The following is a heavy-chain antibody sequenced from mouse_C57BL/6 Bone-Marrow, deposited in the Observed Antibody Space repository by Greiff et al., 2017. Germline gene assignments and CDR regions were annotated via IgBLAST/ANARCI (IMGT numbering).Heavy chain of an antibody. J-gene: IGHJ2*01. CDR3: ARGDYGRDY. V-gene: IGHV1-19*01. D-gene: IGHD1-1*01. CDR1: GYTFTDYY. CDR2: INPYNGGT. Sequence: VQLQQSGPVLVKPGASVKMSCKASGYTFTDYYMNWVKQSHGKSLEWIGVINPYNGGTSYNQKFKGKATLTVDKSSSTAYMELNSLTSEDAAVYYSARGDYGRDYWGQGTTLTVSS.